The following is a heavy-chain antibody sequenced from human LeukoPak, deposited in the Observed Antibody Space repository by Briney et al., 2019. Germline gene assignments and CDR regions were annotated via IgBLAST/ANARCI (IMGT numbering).Heavy chain of an antibody. Sequence: PGGSLRLSCAASGFTFSTYAMSWVRQAPGKGLESVSAISGSGGITYYADSVKGRFTISRDNSKNTLYLQMNSLRAEDTAVYYCAKPDTYYDFWSGYYGRPGMDVWGQGTTVTVSS. CDR1: GFTFSTYA. J-gene: IGHJ6*02. D-gene: IGHD3-3*01. CDR3: AKPDTYYDFWSGYYGRPGMDV. CDR2: ISGSGGIT. V-gene: IGHV3-23*01.